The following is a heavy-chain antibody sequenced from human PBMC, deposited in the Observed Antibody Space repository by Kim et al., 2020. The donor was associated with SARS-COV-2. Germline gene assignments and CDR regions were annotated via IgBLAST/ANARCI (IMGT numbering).Heavy chain of an antibody. CDR2: SDK. Sequence: SDKNYGDSVKGRLTITRENAKNSLYLQMDGPRAEDTAVYCCARGGRSFDYWGQGTLVTVSS. CDR3: ARGGRSFDY. J-gene: IGHJ4*02. V-gene: IGHV3-7*03.